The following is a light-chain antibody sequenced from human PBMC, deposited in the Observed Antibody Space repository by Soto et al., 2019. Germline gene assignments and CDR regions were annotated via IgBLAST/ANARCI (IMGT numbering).Light chain of an antibody. J-gene: IGKJ1*01. CDR1: QSVSNN. CDR2: GAS. V-gene: IGKV3-15*01. CDR3: QQYNNWPQWT. Sequence: EIVLPQSPGTLSLSPGERATLSCGTSQSVSNNLAWYQQKPGQAPRLLIYGASTRATGLPARFSGSGSGTEFTLTISSLQSEDFAVYYCQQYNNWPQWTFGQGTKVDIK.